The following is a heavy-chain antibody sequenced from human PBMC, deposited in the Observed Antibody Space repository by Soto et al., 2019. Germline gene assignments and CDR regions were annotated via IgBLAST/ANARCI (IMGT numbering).Heavy chain of an antibody. CDR1: GGSFSGYY. Sequence: SETLSLTCAVYGGSFSGYYWSWIRQPPGKGLEWIGEINHSGSTNYNPSLKSRVTISVDTSKNQFSLKLSSVTAADTAVYYCARSPPRLYGSGSYYNAYYFDYWGQGTLVTVSS. J-gene: IGHJ4*02. CDR2: INHSGST. CDR3: ARSPPRLYGSGSYYNAYYFDY. V-gene: IGHV4-34*01. D-gene: IGHD3-10*01.